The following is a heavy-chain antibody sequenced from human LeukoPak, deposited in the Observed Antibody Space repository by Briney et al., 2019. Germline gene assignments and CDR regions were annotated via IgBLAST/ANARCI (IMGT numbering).Heavy chain of an antibody. CDR3: ARGLYGYSYGYYLDY. CDR2: IYHSGST. V-gene: IGHV4-4*02. D-gene: IGHD5-18*01. CDR1: GGSISSSNW. Sequence: SGTLSLTCAVSGGSISSSNWWSWVRQPPGKGLEWIGEIYHSGSTNYNPSLKSRVTISVDKSKNQFSLKLSSVTAADTAVYYCARGLYGYSYGYYLDYWGQGTLVTVSS. J-gene: IGHJ4*02.